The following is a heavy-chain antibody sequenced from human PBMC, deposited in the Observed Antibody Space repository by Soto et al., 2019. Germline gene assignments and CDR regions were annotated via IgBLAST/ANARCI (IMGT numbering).Heavy chain of an antibody. Sequence: QVQLVESGGGVVQPGRSLRLSCAASGFTFSNYGMHWVRQAPGKGLEWVAVIWYDGSYKYYADSVKGRFTISRDNSRTTLYLQINSLRAEDTAVYYCAKDEGRYTYGLRDCRGQGTLVTVSS. V-gene: IGHV3-33*06. D-gene: IGHD5-18*01. J-gene: IGHJ4*02. CDR3: AKDEGRYTYGLRDC. CDR2: IWYDGSYK. CDR1: GFTFSNYG.